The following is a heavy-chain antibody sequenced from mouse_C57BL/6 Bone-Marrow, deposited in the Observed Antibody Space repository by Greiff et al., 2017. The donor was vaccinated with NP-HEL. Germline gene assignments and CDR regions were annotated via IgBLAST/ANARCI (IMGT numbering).Heavy chain of an antibody. D-gene: IGHD2-3*01. CDR1: GYTFTSYW. J-gene: IGHJ4*01. V-gene: IGHV1-64*01. CDR2: IHPNSGST. CDR3: ASVDGYSLDY. Sequence: VKLQQPGAELVKPGASVKLSCKASGYTFTSYWMHWVKQRPGQGLEWIGMIHPNSGSTNYNEKFKSKATLTVDKSSSTAYMQLSSLTSEDSAVYYCASVDGYSLDYWGQGTSVTVSS.